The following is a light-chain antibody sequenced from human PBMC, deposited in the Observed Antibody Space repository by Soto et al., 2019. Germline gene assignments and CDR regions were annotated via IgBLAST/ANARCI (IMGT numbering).Light chain of an antibody. J-gene: IGKJ4*01. CDR3: LQYKSYPLT. Sequence: DIQMTQSPSSLSASVGDRVTITCRASQGVRNDLGWYQQKPGQSPKRLIFAASTLESGVPSRFSGSGSETDFTLTISSLQPEDFATYYCLQYKSYPLTFGGGTKVEIK. V-gene: IGKV1-17*01. CDR1: QGVRND. CDR2: AAS.